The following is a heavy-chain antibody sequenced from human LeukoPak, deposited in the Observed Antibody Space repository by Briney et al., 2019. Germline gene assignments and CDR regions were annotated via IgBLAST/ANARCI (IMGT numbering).Heavy chain of an antibody. CDR2: ISSSSSTI. J-gene: IGHJ4*02. Sequence: GGSLRLSCAASGFTFSDYYMSWIRQAPGKGLEWVSYISSSSSTIYYADSVKGRFTISRDNAKNSLYLQMNSLRAEDTAVYYCARSPSNYYGSGSYLDYWGQGTLVTVSS. CDR3: ARSPSNYYGSGSYLDY. CDR1: GFTFSDYY. V-gene: IGHV3-11*04. D-gene: IGHD3-10*01.